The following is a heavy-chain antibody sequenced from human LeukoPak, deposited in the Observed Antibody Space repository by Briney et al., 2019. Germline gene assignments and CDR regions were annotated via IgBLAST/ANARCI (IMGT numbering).Heavy chain of an antibody. CDR3: ARGTIYDYGGNSGHLGY. Sequence: SVKVSCKASGGTFSSYAISWVRQAPGQGLEWMGRIIPILGIANYAQKFQGRVTITADKSTGTAYMELSSLRSEDTAVYYCARGTIYDYGGNSGHLGYWGQGTLVTVSS. CDR1: GGTFSSYA. CDR2: IIPILGIA. V-gene: IGHV1-69*04. D-gene: IGHD4-23*01. J-gene: IGHJ4*02.